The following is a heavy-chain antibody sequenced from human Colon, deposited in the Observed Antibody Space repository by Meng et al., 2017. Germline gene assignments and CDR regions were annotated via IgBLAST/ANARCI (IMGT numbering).Heavy chain of an antibody. D-gene: IGHD2-21*02. CDR2: INPDRGDT. Sequence: QVHFVQSGAEVKKPGASVKVSCRASGYTLTGHYMHWVRQALGQGLEWMGRINPDRGDTNYAQKFQGRVTLTRDTSINTAYMELTGLRSDDTAVYYCAKIHLGDSGLDYWGQGTLVTVSS. J-gene: IGHJ4*02. CDR3: AKIHLGDSGLDY. V-gene: IGHV1-2*06. CDR1: GYTLTGHY.